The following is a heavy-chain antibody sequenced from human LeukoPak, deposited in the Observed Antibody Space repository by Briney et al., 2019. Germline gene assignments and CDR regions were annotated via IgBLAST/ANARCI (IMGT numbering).Heavy chain of an antibody. CDR3: AKDRDYGDYKQNDAFDI. CDR1: GFTFSSYW. V-gene: IGHV3-7*03. CDR2: IKQDGSEK. Sequence: GGSLRLSCAASGFTFSSYWMSWVRQAPGKGLEWVANIKQDGSEKYYVDSVKGRFTISRDNAKNSLYLQMNSLRAEDTALYYCAKDRDYGDYKQNDAFDIWGQGTMVTVSS. J-gene: IGHJ3*02. D-gene: IGHD4-17*01.